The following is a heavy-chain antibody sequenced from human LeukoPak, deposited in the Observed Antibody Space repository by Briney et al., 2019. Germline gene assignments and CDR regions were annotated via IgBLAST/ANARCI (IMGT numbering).Heavy chain of an antibody. D-gene: IGHD1-20*01. Sequence: PSETLSLTCTVSGDSISTSYWSWIRQPAGKRMEWIGRIFASGETNYNPSLESRVIMSRDTPNNQFFLRLTSVTAADTAVYYCARDRYTWHDRDWFXXWGQXTLXT. CDR3: ARDRYTWHDRDWFXX. CDR1: GDSISTSY. CDR2: IFASGET. V-gene: IGHV4-4*07. J-gene: IGHJ5*01.